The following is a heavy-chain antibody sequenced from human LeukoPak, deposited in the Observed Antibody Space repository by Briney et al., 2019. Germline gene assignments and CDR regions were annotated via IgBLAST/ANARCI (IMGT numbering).Heavy chain of an antibody. D-gene: IGHD3-9*01. J-gene: IGHJ4*02. Sequence: GGSLRLSCAASGFTFSDYYMSWIRQAPGKGLVWVSRINSDGSSTSYADSVKGRFTISRDNAKNTLYLQMNSLRAEDTAVYYCARYDSHYVDYWGQGTLVTVSS. CDR1: GFTFSDYY. CDR2: INSDGSST. V-gene: IGHV3-74*01. CDR3: ARYDSHYVDY.